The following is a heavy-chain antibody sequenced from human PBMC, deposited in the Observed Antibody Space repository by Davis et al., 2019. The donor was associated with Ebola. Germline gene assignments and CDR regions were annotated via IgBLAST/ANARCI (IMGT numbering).Heavy chain of an antibody. D-gene: IGHD5-18*01. CDR2: ISYDGSNK. J-gene: IGHJ6*02. V-gene: IGHV3-30-3*01. CDR1: GFTFSSYA. Sequence: PGGSLRLSCAASGFTFSSYAMHWVRQAPGKGLEWVAVISYDGSNKYYADSVKGRFTISRDNSKNTLYLQMNSLRAEDTAVYYCAKGDTAMVIGWGYMDVWGQGTTVTVSS. CDR3: AKGDTAMVIGWGYMDV.